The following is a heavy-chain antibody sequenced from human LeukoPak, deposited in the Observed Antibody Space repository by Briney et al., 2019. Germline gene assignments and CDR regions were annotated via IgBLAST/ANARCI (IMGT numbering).Heavy chain of an antibody. CDR3: ARGRSGSYYESYYYYYMDV. Sequence: GASVKVSCKASGYTFTSYDINWVRQATGQGLEWMGWMNPNSGNTGYAQKFQGRVTMTRNTSISTAYVELSSLRSEDTAVYYCARGRSGSYYESYYYYYMDVWGKGTTVTVSS. V-gene: IGHV1-8*01. CDR2: MNPNSGNT. D-gene: IGHD1-26*01. J-gene: IGHJ6*03. CDR1: GYTFTSYD.